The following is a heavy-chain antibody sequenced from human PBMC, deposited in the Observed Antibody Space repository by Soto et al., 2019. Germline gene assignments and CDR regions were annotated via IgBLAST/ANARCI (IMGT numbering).Heavy chain of an antibody. V-gene: IGHV1-2*02. Sequence: QVQLVQSGAEVKKPGASVRVSCKASGYTFSGHYMHWIRQAPGQGPEWLGWINANSGDTDRAPKFQDRLTMTRDTSISTAYTELSRLRSDDTAVYYCARGGALDGTSPPFNHWGQGTLVTVSS. CDR1: GYTFSGHY. J-gene: IGHJ4*02. CDR2: INANSGDT. CDR3: ARGGALDGTSPPFNH. D-gene: IGHD6-19*01.